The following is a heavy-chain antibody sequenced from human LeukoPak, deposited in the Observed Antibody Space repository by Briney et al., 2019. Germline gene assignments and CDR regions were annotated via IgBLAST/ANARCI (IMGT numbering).Heavy chain of an antibody. Sequence: RGSLKLSCAASGFTFSSYSMNWVRQAPGKGLEWVSSISSSSSYIYYADSVKGRFTISRDNAKNSLYLQMNSLRAEDTAVYYCARRRPDYYDSSGYYREDYWGQGTLVTVSS. V-gene: IGHV3-21*01. CDR3: ARRRPDYYDSSGYYREDY. D-gene: IGHD3-22*01. J-gene: IGHJ4*02. CDR1: GFTFSSYS. CDR2: ISSSSSYI.